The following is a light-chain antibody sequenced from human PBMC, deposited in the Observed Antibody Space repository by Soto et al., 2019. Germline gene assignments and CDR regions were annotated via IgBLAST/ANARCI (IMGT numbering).Light chain of an antibody. J-gene: IGKJ1*01. V-gene: IGKV3-20*01. CDR1: QSVSSSY. Sequence: EIVLTQSPGTLSLSPGERATLSCRASQSVSSSYLAWYQQKPGQAPRLLIYGASSRATGIPDRFSGSGSGTDVTLTISRLEPADFAVYYCQQYGSSPWTFGRGTKVEIK. CDR3: QQYGSSPWT. CDR2: GAS.